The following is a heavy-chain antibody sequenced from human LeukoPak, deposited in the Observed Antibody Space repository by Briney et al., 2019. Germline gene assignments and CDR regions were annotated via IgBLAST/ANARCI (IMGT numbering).Heavy chain of an antibody. D-gene: IGHD3-10*01. CDR1: GGSITNYY. Sequence: SETLSLTCTVSGGSITNYYWSWIRQPPGQGLECIGYIYYSGSTNYNPSLKSRVTISLHTSKTQFSLKLNSVTAADTAVYYCARGVPYGPSYEFFDYWGQGTLVTVSS. CDR2: IYYSGST. V-gene: IGHV4-59*01. CDR3: ARGVPYGPSYEFFDY. J-gene: IGHJ4*02.